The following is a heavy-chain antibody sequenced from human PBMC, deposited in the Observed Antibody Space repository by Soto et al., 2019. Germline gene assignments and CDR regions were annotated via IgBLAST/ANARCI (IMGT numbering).Heavy chain of an antibody. Sequence: SLRLSCAASGFTFSSFGMHWVRQAPGKGLEWVAVIWYDGSNKYYADSVQGRFTISRDDAKNSLYLQMNNLRAEDTAVYYCAKDIEPPGLFFDYWGQGTLVTVSS. J-gene: IGHJ4*01. V-gene: IGHV3-33*03. D-gene: IGHD6-13*01. CDR1: GFTFSSFG. CDR2: IWYDGSNK. CDR3: AKDIEPPGLFFDY.